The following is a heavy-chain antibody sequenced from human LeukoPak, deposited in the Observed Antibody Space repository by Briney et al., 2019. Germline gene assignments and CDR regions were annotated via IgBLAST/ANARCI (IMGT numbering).Heavy chain of an antibody. J-gene: IGHJ5*02. CDR2: INTNTGNP. CDR3: ARAGVFCSSTSRHTGWFDP. CDR1: GYTFTSYA. Sequence: GASVKVSCKASGYTFTSYAMNWVRQAPGQGLEWMGWINTNTGNPTYAQGFTGRFVFSLDTSVSTAYLQISSLQAEDTAVYYCARAGVFCSSTSRHTGWFDPWGPGTLVTVSS. V-gene: IGHV7-4-1*02. D-gene: IGHD2-2*02.